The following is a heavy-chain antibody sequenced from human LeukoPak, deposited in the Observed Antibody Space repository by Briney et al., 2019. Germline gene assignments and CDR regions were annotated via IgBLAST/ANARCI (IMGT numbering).Heavy chain of an antibody. J-gene: IGHJ4*02. CDR2: INSDGSST. Sequence: GGSLRLSCAASGFTFSSYWMHWVRQAPGKGLVWVSRINSDGSSTSYADSVKGRFTISRDNAKNTLYLQMNSLRAEDTAVYYCARALRYFDWLPFDYWGREPWSPSPQ. V-gene: IGHV3-74*01. CDR1: GFTFSSYW. D-gene: IGHD3-9*01. CDR3: ARALRYFDWLPFDY.